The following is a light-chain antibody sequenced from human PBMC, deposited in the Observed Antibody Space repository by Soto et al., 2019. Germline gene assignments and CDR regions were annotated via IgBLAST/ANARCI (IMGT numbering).Light chain of an antibody. J-gene: IGKJ4*01. CDR2: DAS. CDR1: QSISSW. V-gene: IGKV1-5*01. CDR3: QQYNSYSPT. Sequence: DIQMTQSPSTLSASVGDRVTITCRASQSISSWLAWYQQKPGKAPKLMIYDASSLESGVPSRFSGSGSGTECTLTISSLQPDDVATYYCQQYNSYSPTLCGGTKVDIK.